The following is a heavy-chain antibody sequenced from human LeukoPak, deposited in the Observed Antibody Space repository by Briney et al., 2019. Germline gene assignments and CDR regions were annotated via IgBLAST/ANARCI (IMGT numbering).Heavy chain of an antibody. J-gene: IGHJ3*01. CDR1: GFTVSGNY. D-gene: IGHD4/OR15-4a*01. CDR2: IYSGGST. Sequence: PGGSLRLSCAASGFTVSGNYLTWVRQAPGKGLEWVSVIYSGGSTYYADSVKGRFTISKDISKNTVSLQMDSLRAEDTAVYFCARVNGGHGAFWGKGTMVTVSP. CDR3: ARVNGGHGAF. V-gene: IGHV3-66*01.